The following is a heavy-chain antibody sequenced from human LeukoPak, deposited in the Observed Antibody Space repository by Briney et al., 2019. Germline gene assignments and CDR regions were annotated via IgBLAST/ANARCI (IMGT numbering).Heavy chain of an antibody. V-gene: IGHV3-9*01. J-gene: IGHJ4*02. CDR2: ISWNSGSI. Sequence: GGSLRLSCAASGFTFDDYAMHWVRQAPGKGLEWVSGISWNSGSIGYVDSVKGRFSISRDNAKNSLYLQMNSLRAEDTAVYYCARPDYWGQGTLVTVSS. CDR3: ARPDY. CDR1: GFTFDDYA.